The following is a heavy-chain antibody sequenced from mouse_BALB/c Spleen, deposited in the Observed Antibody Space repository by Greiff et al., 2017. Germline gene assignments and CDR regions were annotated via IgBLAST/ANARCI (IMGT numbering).Heavy chain of an antibody. CDR3: ARRGYYGSNYYFDY. CDR2: INPYNGDT. V-gene: IGHV1-20*02. J-gene: IGHJ2*01. D-gene: IGHD1-1*01. CDR1: GYSFTGYF. Sequence: VQLKESGPELVKPGASVKISCKASGYSFTGYFMNWVMQSHGKGLEWIGRINPYNGDTFYNQKFKGKATLTVDKSSSTAHMELRSLASEDSAVYYCARRGYYGSNYYFDYWGQGTTVTVSS.